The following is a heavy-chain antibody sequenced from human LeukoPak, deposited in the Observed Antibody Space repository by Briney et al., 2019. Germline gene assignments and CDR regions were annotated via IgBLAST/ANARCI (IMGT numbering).Heavy chain of an antibody. J-gene: IGHJ4*02. CDR1: GFTFSSYA. CDR2: ISYDGSNK. D-gene: IGHD1-1*01. V-gene: IGHV3-30-3*01. CDR3: ARGKRTRTGTTWGVFDY. Sequence: GGSLRLSCAASGFTFSSYAMHWVRQAPGKGLEWVAVISYDGSNKYYADSVKGRFTISRDNSKNTLYLQMNSLRAEDTAVYYCARGKRTRTGTTWGVFDYWGQGTLVTVSS.